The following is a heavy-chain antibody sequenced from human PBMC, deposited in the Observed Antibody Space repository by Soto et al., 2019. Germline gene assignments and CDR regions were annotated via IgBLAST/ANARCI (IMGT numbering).Heavy chain of an antibody. D-gene: IGHD5-12*01. J-gene: IGHJ4*02. CDR3: ARAGGYSGYDYGRTFDY. CDR2: INPDSGGT. V-gene: IGHV1-2*04. CDR1: GYTFTGYY. Sequence: QVQLVQSGAEVKKPGASVKVSCKASGYTFTGYYMHWVRQAPGQGLEWMGWINPDSGGTNYEQKFQGWVTMTRDTSISTAYMELSRLRSDATAVYYCARAGGYSGYDYGRTFDYWGQGTLVTVSS.